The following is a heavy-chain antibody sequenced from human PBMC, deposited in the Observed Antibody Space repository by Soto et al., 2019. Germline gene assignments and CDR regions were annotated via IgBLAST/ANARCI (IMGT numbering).Heavy chain of an antibody. Sequence: SETLSLTCTVSRGCISSGEYYCTWIRQPPEKGLEWIGYISYSGSTHYSPSLKSRVSITVDTSKNQFSLNLASVSAEDTAVYYCVISFLTLFRPSNAYYGIGACGLG. CDR3: VISFLTLFRPSNAYYGIGA. J-gene: IGHJ6*02. CDR1: RGCISSGEYY. D-gene: IGHD3-3*01. CDR2: ISYSGST. V-gene: IGHV4-30-4*01.